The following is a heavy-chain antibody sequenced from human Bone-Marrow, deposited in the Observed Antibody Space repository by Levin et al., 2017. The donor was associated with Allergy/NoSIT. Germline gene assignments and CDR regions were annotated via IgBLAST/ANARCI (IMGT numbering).Heavy chain of an antibody. J-gene: IGHJ6*02. CDR1: GGTFRGYA. Sequence: KISCKASGGTFRGYAFTWVRQAPGQGLEWMGGIIPILGTPNYAQKNQGRVTILADDSMNTAYMELSNLTSEDTAVYYCATTIVEANNGLDVWGQGTTVTVSS. D-gene: IGHD1-26*01. V-gene: IGHV1-69*01. CDR3: ATTIVEANNGLDV. CDR2: IIPILGTP.